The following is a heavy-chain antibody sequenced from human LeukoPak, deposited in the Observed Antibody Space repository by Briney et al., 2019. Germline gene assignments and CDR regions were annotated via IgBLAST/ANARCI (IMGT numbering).Heavy chain of an antibody. D-gene: IGHD3-22*01. J-gene: IGHJ4*02. CDR3: ARWGSGYLTYYFDY. CDR2: INPNSGGT. Sequence: GASVKVSCRASGYTFTGYYMHWVRQAPGQGLEWMGWINPNSGGTNYAQKFQGRVTMTRDTSISTAYMELSRLRSDDTAVYYCARWGSGYLTYYFDYWGQGTLVTVSS. CDR1: GYTFTGYY. V-gene: IGHV1-2*02.